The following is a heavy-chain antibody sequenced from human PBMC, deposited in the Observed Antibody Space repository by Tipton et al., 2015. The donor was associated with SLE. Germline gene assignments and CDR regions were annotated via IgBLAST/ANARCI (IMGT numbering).Heavy chain of an antibody. V-gene: IGHV3-49*03. J-gene: IGHJ4*02. CDR2: IRTKPYGGTT. CDR3: TRRYCSAATCYVYRFDY. D-gene: IGHD2-15*01. CDR1: GFTFDDYA. Sequence: SLRLSCTTSGFTFDDYAMSWFRQAPGKGLEWVGFIRTKPYGGTTDYAASVKGRFTISRDDSRSIVYLQMNSLKTEDTAVYYCTRRYCSAATCYVYRFDYWGQGTLVTVSS.